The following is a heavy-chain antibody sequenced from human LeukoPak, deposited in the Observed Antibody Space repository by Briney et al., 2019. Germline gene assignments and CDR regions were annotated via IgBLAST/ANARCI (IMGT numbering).Heavy chain of an antibody. CDR3: ARRSTYCSSTSCYYWFDP. CDR1: GGSVSSSRYY. J-gene: IGHJ5*02. V-gene: IGHV4-61*01. Sequence: SETLSLTCTVSGGSVSSSRYYWSWIRQPPGKGLEWIGYIYYSGSTNYNPSLKSRVTISVDTSKNQFSLKLSSVTAADTAVYYCARRSTYCSSTSCYYWFDPWGQGTLVTVSS. D-gene: IGHD2-2*01. CDR2: IYYSGST.